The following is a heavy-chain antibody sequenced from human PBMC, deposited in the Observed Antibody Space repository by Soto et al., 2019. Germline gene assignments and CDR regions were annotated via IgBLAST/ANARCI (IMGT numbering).Heavy chain of an antibody. CDR3: ARTTAVPNTLRSRYYFDY. CDR1: GGSVSDKTYY. J-gene: IGHJ4*02. V-gene: IGHV4-61*01. Sequence: PSETLSLTCSVSGGSVSDKTYYWSWIRQSPGKGLEWIGYIYYSGTTNYNPSLKSRVTISVGTSKNQFSLRLDSVTAADTALYYCARTTAVPNTLRSRYYFDYWGQGTLVTVSS. D-gene: IGHD4-17*01. CDR2: IYYSGTT.